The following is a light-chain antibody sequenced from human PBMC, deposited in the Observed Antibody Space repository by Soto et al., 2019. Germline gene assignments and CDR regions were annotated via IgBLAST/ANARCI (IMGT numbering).Light chain of an antibody. V-gene: IGKV3-20*01. Sequence: SGFIQTPSTLSLSPVGRATLSCRASQSVSNNYLAWYQQKPGQAPRLLIYGASNRATGIPDRFSGSGSGTDFTLTISRLEPEDFAVYYCQQYGSSGTFGQGTKADIK. CDR1: QSVSNNY. CDR2: GAS. J-gene: IGKJ1*01. CDR3: QQYGSSGT.